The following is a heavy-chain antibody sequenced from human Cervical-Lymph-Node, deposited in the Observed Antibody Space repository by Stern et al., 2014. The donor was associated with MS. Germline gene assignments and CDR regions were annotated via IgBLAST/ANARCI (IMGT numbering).Heavy chain of an antibody. D-gene: IGHD2/OR15-2a*01. Sequence: QQQLQESNPGLVKPSETLSLTCTVSGVSISNYFWNWIRQPTVKGLEWIGSTYYSEGTNYNPSLKSRVPISVDTSKNQFSLKLQSVTAADTAVYYCARDLSDWGHGTLVTVSS. V-gene: IGHV4-59*01. CDR3: ARDLSD. CDR2: TYYSEGT. J-gene: IGHJ4*01. CDR1: GVSISNYF.